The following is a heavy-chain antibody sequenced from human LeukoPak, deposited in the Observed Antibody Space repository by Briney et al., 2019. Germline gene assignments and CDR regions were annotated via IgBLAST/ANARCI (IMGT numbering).Heavy chain of an antibody. J-gene: IGHJ4*02. D-gene: IGHD3-22*01. CDR2: IYTSGST. V-gene: IGHV4-61*02. Sequence: SETLSLTCTVSGGSISSGSYYWSWIRQPAGKGLEWIGRIYTSGSTNYNPSLKSRVTISVDTSKNQFSLKLSSVTAADTAVYYCARTTYYYDSSGYYRDYWGQGTLVTVSS. CDR3: ARTTYYYDSSGYYRDY. CDR1: GGSISSGSYY.